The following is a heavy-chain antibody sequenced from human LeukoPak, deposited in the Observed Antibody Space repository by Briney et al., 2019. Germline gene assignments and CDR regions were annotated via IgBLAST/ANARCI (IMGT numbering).Heavy chain of an antibody. CDR1: GGSISSSSYY. D-gene: IGHD3-10*01. CDR2: INHSGST. V-gene: IGHV4-39*07. CDR3: ARGITMVRGYYYYYMDV. J-gene: IGHJ6*03. Sequence: SETLSLTCTVSGGSISSSSYYWSWIRQPPGKGLEWIGEINHSGSTNYNPSLKSRVTISVDTSKNQFSLKLSSVTAADTAVYYCARGITMVRGYYYYYMDVWGKGTTVTISS.